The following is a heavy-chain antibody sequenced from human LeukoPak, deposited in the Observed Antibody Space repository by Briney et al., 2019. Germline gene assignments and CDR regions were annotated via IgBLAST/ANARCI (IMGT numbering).Heavy chain of an antibody. D-gene: IGHD3-10*01. CDR3: ARVGTYGSGSYLSWLDY. CDR1: GGSISSYS. V-gene: IGHV4-59*01. Sequence: PSETLSLTCTVSGGSISSYSWSWIRQPPGKGLEWIGYIYYSGSTNYNPSLKSRVTISVDTSKNQFSLKLSSVTAADTAVYYCARVGTYGSGSYLSWLDYWGQGTLVTVSS. J-gene: IGHJ4*02. CDR2: IYYSGST.